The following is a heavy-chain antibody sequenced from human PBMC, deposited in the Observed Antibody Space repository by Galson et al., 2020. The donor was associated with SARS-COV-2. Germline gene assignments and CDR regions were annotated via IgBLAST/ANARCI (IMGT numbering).Heavy chain of an antibody. Sequence: TGGSLRLSCEASGFTFSSYWMHWVRQAPGKGLVWVSRLNGDGTSINYADSVKGRFTISRDNAKNTLYLQMNSLRAEDTAVYYCSVALGYWGQGTLVTVSS. CDR3: SVALGY. CDR2: LNGDGTSI. V-gene: IGHV3-74*01. D-gene: IGHD2-15*01. CDR1: GFTFSSYW. J-gene: IGHJ4*02.